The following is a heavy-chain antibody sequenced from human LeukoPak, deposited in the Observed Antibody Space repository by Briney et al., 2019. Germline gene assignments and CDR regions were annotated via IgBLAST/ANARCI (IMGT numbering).Heavy chain of an antibody. CDR3: TRANPAPYSSGWWYYYYMDV. CDR2: IRSKAYGGTT. CDR1: GFTFGDYA. Sequence: GGSLRLSCTAAGFTFGDYAMSWVRQAPGKGLEWVGFIRSKAYGGTTEYAASVKGRFTISRDDSKSIAYLQMNSLKTEDTAVYYCTRANPAPYSSGWWYYYYMDVWGKGTTVTISS. D-gene: IGHD6-19*01. V-gene: IGHV3-49*04. J-gene: IGHJ6*03.